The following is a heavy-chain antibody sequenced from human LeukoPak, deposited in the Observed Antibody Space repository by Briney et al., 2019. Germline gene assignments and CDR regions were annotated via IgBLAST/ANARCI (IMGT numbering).Heavy chain of an antibody. CDR1: GFTFSSYA. Sequence: GGSLRLSCAASGFTFSSYAMSWVRQAPGKGLEWVSAISGSGGSTYYADSVKGRFTISRDNSKNTLYLQTNSLRAEDTAVYYYAKAGDPYDILTGYDYWGQGTLVTVSS. CDR2: ISGSGGST. CDR3: AKAGDPYDILTGYDY. J-gene: IGHJ4*02. V-gene: IGHV3-23*01. D-gene: IGHD3-9*01.